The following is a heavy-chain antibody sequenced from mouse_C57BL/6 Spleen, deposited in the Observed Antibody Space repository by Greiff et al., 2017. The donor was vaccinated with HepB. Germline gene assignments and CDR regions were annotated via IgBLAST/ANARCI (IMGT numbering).Heavy chain of an antibody. CDR2: IWGDGST. CDR1: GFSLTSYG. J-gene: IGHJ4*01. V-gene: IGHV2-3*01. Sequence: QVQLKESGPGLVAPSQSLSITCTVSGFSLTSYGVSWVRQPPGKGLEWLGVIWGDGSTNYHSALISRLSISKDNSKSQVFLKLNRLQTDDTATYYCAKPERITTVVATDYYAMDYWGQGTSVTVSS. D-gene: IGHD1-1*01. CDR3: AKPERITTVVATDYYAMDY.